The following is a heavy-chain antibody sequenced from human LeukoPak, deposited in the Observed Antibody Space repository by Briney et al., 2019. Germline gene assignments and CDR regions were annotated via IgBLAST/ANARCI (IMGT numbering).Heavy chain of an antibody. CDR2: ISGSGGST. CDR3: AKDRTGVVIANDY. J-gene: IGHJ4*02. CDR1: GFTFSSYA. Sequence: PGGSLRLSCAASGFTFSSYAMSWARQAPGKGLEWVSAISGSGGSTYYADSAKGRFTISRDNSKNALYLQMNSLRAEDTAVYYCAKDRTGVVIANDYWGQGTLVTVSS. D-gene: IGHD3-3*01. V-gene: IGHV3-23*01.